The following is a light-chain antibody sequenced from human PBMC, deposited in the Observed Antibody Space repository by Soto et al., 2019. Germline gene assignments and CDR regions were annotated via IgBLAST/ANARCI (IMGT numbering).Light chain of an antibody. V-gene: IGKV3-11*01. CDR3: QQRNNWPFVYT. CDR2: DAS. CDR1: QSIDTY. Sequence: EIVLTQSPGTLSLSPGEGVTLSCSASQSIDTYLAWYQQKPGQAPRLLIYDASTRATGIPARFSGSGSGTDFTLTISSLEPEDFAIYYCQQRNNWPFVYTFGQGTKLAIK. J-gene: IGKJ2*01.